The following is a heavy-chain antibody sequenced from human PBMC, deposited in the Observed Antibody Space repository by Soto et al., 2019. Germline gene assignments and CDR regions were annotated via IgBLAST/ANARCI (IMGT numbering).Heavy chain of an antibody. V-gene: IGHV3-23*01. CDR1: GFTFSSYA. D-gene: IGHD1-26*01. CDR3: AKRPVLGGSYMWGGYFDY. J-gene: IGHJ4*02. Sequence: EVQLLESGGGLVQPGGSLRLSCAASGFTFSSYAMSWVRQAPGKGLEWVSAISGSGGSTYYADSVKGQFTISRDNSKNTLYLQMNSLRAEDTAVYYCAKRPVLGGSYMWGGYFDYWGQGTLVTVSS. CDR2: ISGSGGST.